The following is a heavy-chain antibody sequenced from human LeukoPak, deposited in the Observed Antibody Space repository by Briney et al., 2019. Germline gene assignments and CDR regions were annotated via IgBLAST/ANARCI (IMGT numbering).Heavy chain of an antibody. Sequence: SETLSLTCTVSGDSISSYYWSWIRQPPEKGLEWIGYISNTGSTTYNPSLESRVTISADTSKNHFSLKLKSVTAADTAVYHCARGSLAFFGASRRWYFDLWGRGTLVTVSS. CDR1: GDSISSYY. J-gene: IGHJ2*01. CDR3: ARGSLAFFGASRRWYFDL. D-gene: IGHD3-3*02. V-gene: IGHV4-59*01. CDR2: ISNTGST.